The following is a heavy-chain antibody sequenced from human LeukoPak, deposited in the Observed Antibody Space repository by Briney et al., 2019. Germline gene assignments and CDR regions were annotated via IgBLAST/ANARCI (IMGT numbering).Heavy chain of an antibody. J-gene: IGHJ4*02. CDR3: AREVAGGYSYLDY. Sequence: GGSLRLSCAASGFTVSSNYMTWVRQAPGKGLEWVSVIYSGGSTYYADSVKGRFTISRDNSKNTLYLQMNSLRAEDTAVYYCAREVAGGYSYLDYWGQGTLVTVSS. D-gene: IGHD5-18*01. CDR1: GFTVSSNY. CDR2: IYSGGST. V-gene: IGHV3-53*01.